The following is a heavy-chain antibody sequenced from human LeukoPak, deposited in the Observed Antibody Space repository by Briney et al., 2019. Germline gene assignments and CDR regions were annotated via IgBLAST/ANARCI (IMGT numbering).Heavy chain of an antibody. J-gene: IGHJ2*01. V-gene: IGHV5-51*01. CDR1: GYRFTNFW. CDR3: ARGSGSGWYPWYFDL. D-gene: IGHD6-19*01. CDR2: IYPADPDT. Sequence: GESLKISCKASGYRFTNFWIGWVRQMPGKGLECMGTIYPADPDTTYSPSFQGRVTISADKSISTAYLQWDSLKASDTAIYYCARGSGSGWYPWYFDLWGRGTRVTVSS.